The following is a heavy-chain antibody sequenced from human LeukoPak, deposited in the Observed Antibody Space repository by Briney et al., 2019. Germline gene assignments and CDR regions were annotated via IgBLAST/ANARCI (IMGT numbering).Heavy chain of an antibody. CDR1: GFTFSSYA. CDR2: ISDSGGGT. J-gene: IGHJ3*02. V-gene: IGHV3-23*01. D-gene: IGHD1-26*01. Sequence: GGSLRLSCAASGFTFSSYAMSWVRQAPGKGLEWVSVISDSGGGTYYADSVKGRFTISRDNSKNTLYLQMNSLRAEDTAVYYCARDGMGPLYAFDIWGQGTMVTVSS. CDR3: ARDGMGPLYAFDI.